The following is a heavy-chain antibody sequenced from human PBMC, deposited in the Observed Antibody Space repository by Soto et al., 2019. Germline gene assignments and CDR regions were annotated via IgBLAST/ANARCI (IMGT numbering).Heavy chain of an antibody. CDR3: ARGEKSSSAWYYYYGMDV. D-gene: IGHD6-6*01. V-gene: IGHV3-48*03. J-gene: IGHJ6*02. CDR1: GFTSSSYE. CDR2: ISSSGSTI. Sequence: GGSLRLSCAASGFTSSSYEMNWVRQAPGKGLEWVSYISSSGSTIYYADSVKGRFTISRDNAKNSLYLQMNSLRAEDTAVYFCARGEKSSSAWYYYYGMDVWGQGTTVTVSS.